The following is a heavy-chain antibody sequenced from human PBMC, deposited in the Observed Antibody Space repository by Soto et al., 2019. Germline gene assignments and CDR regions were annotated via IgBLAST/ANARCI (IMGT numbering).Heavy chain of an antibody. CDR3: ARAFGYVHSSDYSLKDVFDI. D-gene: IGHD6-19*01. Sequence: QVHLQESGPGLVKPSQTLSLTCTVSGGSISSGDSYWSWIRHPPGKGLEWIGYIHYSGSTYYMPSLKSRATLSVDTSKKQFSLKLNSVTAADTAVDYCARAFGYVHSSDYSLKDVFDIWGRGTLVTVSS. CDR1: GGSISSGDSY. CDR2: IHYSGST. J-gene: IGHJ3*02. V-gene: IGHV4-30-4*01.